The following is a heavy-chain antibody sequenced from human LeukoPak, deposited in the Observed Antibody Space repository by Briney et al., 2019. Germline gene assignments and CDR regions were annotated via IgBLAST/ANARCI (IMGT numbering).Heavy chain of an antibody. D-gene: IGHD6-19*01. J-gene: IGHJ5*02. CDR2: IYYSGST. Sequence: SETLSLTCTVSGGSISSSSYYWGWIRQPPGKGLEWIGSIYYSGSTYYNPSLKSRVTISVDTSKNQFSLKLSSVTAADTAVYYCARDLSSGWSWMIDPWGQGTLVTVSS. V-gene: IGHV4-39*07. CDR3: ARDLSSGWSWMIDP. CDR1: GGSISSSSYY.